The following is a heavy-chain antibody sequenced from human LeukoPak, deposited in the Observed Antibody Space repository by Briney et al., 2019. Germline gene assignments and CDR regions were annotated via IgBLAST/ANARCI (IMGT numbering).Heavy chain of an antibody. CDR2: ISAYNGNK. J-gene: IGHJ6*03. CDR1: GYTFTNYG. V-gene: IGHV1-18*01. Sequence: AALKVSCKASGYTFTNYGISWVRQAPGQGLEWMGCISAYNGNKKYAQKFQGGVTMTTDTPTSTAYMELRSLRSDDTAVYYCARDRGWEVVPAVILMNVWGKGTTVTVS. D-gene: IGHD2-2*02. CDR3: ARDRGWEVVPAVILMNV.